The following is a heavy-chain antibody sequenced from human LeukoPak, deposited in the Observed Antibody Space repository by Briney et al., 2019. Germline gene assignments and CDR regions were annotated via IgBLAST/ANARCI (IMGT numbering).Heavy chain of an antibody. Sequence: ASLRVSCKVSGYTLTELSMHWVRQAPGNGLEWMGGFDPEDGETIYAQKFQGRVTMTEDTSTDTAYMELSSLRSEDTAVYYCATLYTYGVDSWGQETLVTVSS. J-gene: IGHJ4*02. V-gene: IGHV1-24*01. CDR2: FDPEDGET. CDR3: ATLYTYGVDS. CDR1: GYTLTELS. D-gene: IGHD5-18*01.